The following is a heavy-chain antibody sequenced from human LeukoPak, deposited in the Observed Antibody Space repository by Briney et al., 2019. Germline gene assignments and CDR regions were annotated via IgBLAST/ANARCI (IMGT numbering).Heavy chain of an antibody. CDR1: GFTFINFA. CDR3: ARGGGGDPFYFDY. J-gene: IGHJ4*02. Sequence: GSLRLSCAASGFTFINFAMNWVRQAPGKGLEWVSSIGTRGYYTYYADSVKGRFTISRDNADNSLYLQMNSLSAEDTAVYYCARGGGGDPFYFDYWGQGTLVAVSS. D-gene: IGHD2-21*02. CDR2: IGTRGYYT. V-gene: IGHV3-21*06.